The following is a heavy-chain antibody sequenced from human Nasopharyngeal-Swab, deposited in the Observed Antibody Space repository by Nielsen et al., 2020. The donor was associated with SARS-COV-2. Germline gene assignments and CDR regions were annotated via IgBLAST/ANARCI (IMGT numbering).Heavy chain of an antibody. J-gene: IGHJ6*03. D-gene: IGHD4-23*01. V-gene: IGHV3-21*01. CDR3: ARDAGASSVVYYYYMDV. CDR2: ISASGSYI. CDR1: GFTLNPYN. Sequence: GGSLRLSCAASGFTLNPYNMKWVRQAPGKGLEWVSSISASGSYIYYADSLRGRFTISKDNAKSSLYLQMNSLRAEDTAVYYCARDAGASSVVYYYYMDVWGKGTTVTVSS.